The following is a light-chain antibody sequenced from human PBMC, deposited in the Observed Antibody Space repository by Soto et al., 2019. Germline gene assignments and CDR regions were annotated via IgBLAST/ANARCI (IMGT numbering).Light chain of an antibody. CDR1: QSVSGTY. V-gene: IGKV3-20*01. Sequence: EVVMTQSPATLSVSPGERATLSCRASQSVSGTYLVWYQQKPGQAPRLLIYDVSSRATGIPDRFSGSGSGADFTLTISSLEPEDFAVYYCQQYGTSPLTFGQGTRL. CDR2: DVS. CDR3: QQYGTSPLT. J-gene: IGKJ5*01.